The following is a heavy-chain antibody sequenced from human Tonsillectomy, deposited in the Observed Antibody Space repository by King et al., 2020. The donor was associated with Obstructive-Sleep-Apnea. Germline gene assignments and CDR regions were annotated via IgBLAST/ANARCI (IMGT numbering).Heavy chain of an antibody. D-gene: IGHD6-19*01. Sequence: QLVQSGAEVKKPGASVKVSCKASGYTFTSQGIGWVRQAPGQGLEWMGWISAYSGNTDYAQRLQGRVTMTTDTSTSPAYMELRSLRSDVTAVYYCARDFSSGWLTLLYYFDYWGQGTLVTVSS. CDR1: GYTFTSQG. CDR3: ARDFSSGWLTLLYYFDY. CDR2: ISAYSGNT. J-gene: IGHJ4*02. V-gene: IGHV1-18*01.